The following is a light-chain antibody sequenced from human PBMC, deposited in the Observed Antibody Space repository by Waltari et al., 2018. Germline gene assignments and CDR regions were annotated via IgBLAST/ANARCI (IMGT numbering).Light chain of an antibody. J-gene: IGKJ3*01. CDR3: QRYNSYPIT. V-gene: IGKV1-5*03. CDR1: QSIGSW. CDR2: EAT. Sequence: DIQMTQSPSTLSASVGDRVTITCRASQSIGSWLAWYQQKPGKAPKLLIYEATSLESGVPSRFSASGSGTEFTLTISSLQPNDFATYYCQRYNSYPITFGPGTKVDI.